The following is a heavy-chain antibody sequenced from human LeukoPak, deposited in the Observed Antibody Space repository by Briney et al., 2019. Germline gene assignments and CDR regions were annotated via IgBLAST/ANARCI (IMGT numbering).Heavy chain of an antibody. CDR1: GFTFSNYW. D-gene: IGHD3-3*01. CDR3: GRSGDFWSGSGVAY. Sequence: PGGSLRLSCAASGFTFSNYWMYWVRQAPGKGLVWVSQIKSDGNITNYADSVKGRFTISRDNAKNTLFLQMNSLRAEDTAVYYCGRSGDFWSGSGVAYWGQGTLVTVS. CDR2: IKSDGNIT. J-gene: IGHJ4*02. V-gene: IGHV3-74*01.